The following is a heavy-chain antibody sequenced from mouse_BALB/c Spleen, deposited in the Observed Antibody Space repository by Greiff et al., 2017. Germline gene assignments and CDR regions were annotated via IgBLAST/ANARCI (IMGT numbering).Heavy chain of an antibody. V-gene: IGHV1-4*02. J-gene: IGHJ4*01. CDR2: INPSSGYT. CDR3: ARSGGSSDAMDY. D-gene: IGHD1-1*01. CDR1: GYTFTSYT. Sequence: QVQLKESAAELARPGASVKMSCKASGYTFTSYTMHWVKQRPGQGLEWIGYINPSSGYTEYNQKFKDKTTLTADKSSSTAYMQLSSLTSEDSAVYYCARSGGSSDAMDYWGQGTSVTVSS.